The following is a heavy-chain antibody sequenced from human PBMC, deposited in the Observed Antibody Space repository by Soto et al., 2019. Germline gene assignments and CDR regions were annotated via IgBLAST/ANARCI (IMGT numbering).Heavy chain of an antibody. CDR2: ISSSSSTI. CDR1: GFTFSSYS. Sequence: EVQLVESGGGLVQPGGSLRLSCAASGFTFSSYSRNWVRQAPGKGLEWVSYISSSSSTIYYADSVKGRFTISRDNAKNSLYLQMNSLRAEDTAVYYCARGGGCSGGSCNFDYLGQGTLVTVSS. V-gene: IGHV3-48*01. J-gene: IGHJ4*02. D-gene: IGHD2-15*01. CDR3: ARGGGCSGGSCNFDY.